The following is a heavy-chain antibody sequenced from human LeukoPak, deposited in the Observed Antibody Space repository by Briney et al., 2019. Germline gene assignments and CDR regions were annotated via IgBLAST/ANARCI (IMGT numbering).Heavy chain of an antibody. CDR2: ITLGGGST. J-gene: IGHJ6*03. Sequence: GGSLRLSCAASGFTFSYYDMSWVRQAPGKGLEWVASITLGGGSTFYADSVKGRFTIPRDNSKNTLYLQMNSLSAEDTAVYYCAKRGNPAVGHHYLDVWGKGTTVSVSS. CDR3: AKRGNPAVGHHYLDV. D-gene: IGHD2-2*01. V-gene: IGHV3-23*01. CDR1: GFTFSYYD.